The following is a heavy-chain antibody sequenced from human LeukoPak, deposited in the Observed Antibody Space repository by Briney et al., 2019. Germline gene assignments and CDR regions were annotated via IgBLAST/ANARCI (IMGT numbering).Heavy chain of an antibody. CDR1: GFTFSNAW. CDR2: IRSNSDGGTI. CDR3: ATDFYDST. Sequence: GGSLRLSCATSGFTFSNAWMNWVRQAPGKGLEWVGRIRSNSDGGTIDYAAPVKGRFTLSRDDSKTALYLQMNSLQTEDTAVYYCATDFYDSTWGQGTLVTVSS. V-gene: IGHV3-15*07. D-gene: IGHD3-22*01. J-gene: IGHJ5*02.